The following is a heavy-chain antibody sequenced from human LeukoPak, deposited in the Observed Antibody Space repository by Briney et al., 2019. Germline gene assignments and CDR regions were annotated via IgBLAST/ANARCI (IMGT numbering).Heavy chain of an antibody. J-gene: IGHJ4*02. CDR1: GFTFSSYS. V-gene: IGHV3-30*18. D-gene: IGHD2-2*01. CDR3: AKDACGGSTSCHLFDY. Sequence: GRSLRLSCAASGFTFSSYSMHWVRQAPGKGLEWVAVISYDGSNKYYADSVKGRFTISRDNSKNTLYLQMNSLRAEDTAVYYCAKDACGGSTSCHLFDYWGQGTLVTVSS. CDR2: ISYDGSNK.